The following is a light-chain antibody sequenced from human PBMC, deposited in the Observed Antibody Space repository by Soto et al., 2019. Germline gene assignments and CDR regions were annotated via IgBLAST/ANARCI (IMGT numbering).Light chain of an antibody. CDR2: DAS. CDR1: QAISNY. J-gene: IGKJ2*01. CDR3: HQYDNLPS. Sequence: DIQMTQSPSSLSASVGDRVTITCQASQAISNYLNWYQQKPGKAPKLLIYDASNLETGVPSRFSGSGSGTDSTFTISSLQPEVIATYYCHQYDNLPSFGQGTKLEIK. V-gene: IGKV1-33*01.